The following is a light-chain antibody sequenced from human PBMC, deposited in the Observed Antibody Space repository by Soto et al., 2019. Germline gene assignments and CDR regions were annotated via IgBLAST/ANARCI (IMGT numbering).Light chain of an antibody. CDR1: SSDVGSYNL. Sequence: QSALTQPASVSGSPGQSITISCTGASSDVGSYNLVSWYQQHPGKAPKLMIYEGTERPSGVSNRFSGSKSANTASLTISGLQAEDEADYYCCSYAGSNSWVFGGGTKLTVL. CDR3: CSYAGSNSWV. J-gene: IGLJ3*02. CDR2: EGT. V-gene: IGLV2-23*01.